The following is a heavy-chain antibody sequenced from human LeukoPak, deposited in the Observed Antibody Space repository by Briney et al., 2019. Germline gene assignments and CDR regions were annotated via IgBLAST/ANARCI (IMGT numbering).Heavy chain of an antibody. J-gene: IGHJ4*02. CDR3: ARGATVTTMEEKRYYFDY. V-gene: IGHV4-39*07. Sequence: PSETLSLTCTVSGASISGSGYYWGWIRQPPGKGLEWIGNIYDSGSTYYNASLQSRVTISVDKSKNQFSLKLSSVTAADTAVYYCARGATVTTMEEKRYYFDYWGQGTLVTVSS. CDR1: GASISGSGYY. CDR2: IYDSGST. D-gene: IGHD4-17*01.